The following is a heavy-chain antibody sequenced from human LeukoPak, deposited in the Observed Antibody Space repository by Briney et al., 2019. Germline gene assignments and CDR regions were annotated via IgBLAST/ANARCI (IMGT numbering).Heavy chain of an antibody. CDR1: GYTFTGYY. CDR2: INPNSGGT. Sequence: AASVKVSCKASGYTFTGYYMHWVRQAPGQGLEWMGWINPNSGGTNYAQKFQGRVTMTRDTSISTAYMELSRLRSDDTAVYYCARALHDYGDHGDAFDIWGQGTMVTVSS. J-gene: IGHJ3*02. CDR3: ARALHDYGDHGDAFDI. V-gene: IGHV1-2*02. D-gene: IGHD4-17*01.